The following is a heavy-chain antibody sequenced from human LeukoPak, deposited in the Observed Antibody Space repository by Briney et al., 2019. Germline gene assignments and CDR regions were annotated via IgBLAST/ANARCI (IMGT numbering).Heavy chain of an antibody. V-gene: IGHV4-30-2*01. CDR1: GGSIRSGGYY. D-gene: IGHD6-19*01. CDR3: ARDWYSSGWYELV. CDR2: IYESEST. Sequence: SETLSLTCSVSGGSIRSGGYYWSWIRQPPGKGLQWIGHIYESESTYYNPSLKSRVTISVDTSKNQFSLKLSSVTAADTAVYYCARDWYSSGWYELVWGQGTLVTVSS. J-gene: IGHJ4*02.